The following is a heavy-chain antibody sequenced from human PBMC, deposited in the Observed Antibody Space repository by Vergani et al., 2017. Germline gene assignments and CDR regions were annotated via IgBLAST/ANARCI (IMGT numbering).Heavy chain of an antibody. V-gene: IGHV5-51*01. D-gene: IGHD1-1*01. CDR1: EYTFGNYW. CDR3: ARHTTYTDS. CDR2: IYPADSDT. J-gene: IGHJ4*02. Sequence: EVELVQSGPEMSKPGESLKISCKGSEYTFGNYWIGWVRQMPGKGLEWMGIIYPADSDTRYSPSVQGQVTSSADKSISTAFLQWDSLKASDTALYYCARHTTYTDSWGQGTLVTVSS.